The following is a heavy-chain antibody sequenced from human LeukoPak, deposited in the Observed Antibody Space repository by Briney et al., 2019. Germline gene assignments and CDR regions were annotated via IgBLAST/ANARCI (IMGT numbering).Heavy chain of an antibody. Sequence: GGSLRLSCAASGFTFSSYAMSWVRQAPGKGLEWVSAIRGSGGSTYYADSVKGRFTISRDNSKNTLYLQMNSLRAEDTAVYYCAKVGSSWSTIDYWGQGTLVTVSS. J-gene: IGHJ4*02. V-gene: IGHV3-23*01. CDR1: GFTFSSYA. D-gene: IGHD6-13*01. CDR2: IRGSGGST. CDR3: AKVGSSWSTIDY.